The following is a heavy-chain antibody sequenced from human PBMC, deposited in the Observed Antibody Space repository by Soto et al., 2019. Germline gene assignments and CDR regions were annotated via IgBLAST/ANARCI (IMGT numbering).Heavy chain of an antibody. Sequence: SETLSLTCTVSGDSISGSPYFWGWIRQPTGKRLEWIGSIFYDGYTLYTPSLKSRVTISVDTSKNQFSLKLTSVAAADTAIYFCARLQAAVPHYWGQG. CDR2: IFYDGYT. J-gene: IGHJ4*02. CDR3: ARLQAAVPHY. CDR1: GDSISGSPYF. V-gene: IGHV4-39*01. D-gene: IGHD6-13*01.